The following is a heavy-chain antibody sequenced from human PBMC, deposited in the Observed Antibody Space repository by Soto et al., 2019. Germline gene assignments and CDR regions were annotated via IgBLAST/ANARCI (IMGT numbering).Heavy chain of an antibody. CDR2: ISGSGGST. V-gene: IGHV3-23*01. J-gene: IGHJ4*02. CDR3: AKENGYSSSWFEFDF. D-gene: IGHD6-13*01. CDR1: GFTFSSYA. Sequence: EVQLLESGGGLVQPGGSLRLSCAASGFTFSSYAMSWVRQAPGKGLEWVSAISGSGGSTYYADSVKGRFTISRDSSKNTLYLQMKSLRAEETAVYYCAKENGYSSSWFEFDFWGQGTLVNVSS.